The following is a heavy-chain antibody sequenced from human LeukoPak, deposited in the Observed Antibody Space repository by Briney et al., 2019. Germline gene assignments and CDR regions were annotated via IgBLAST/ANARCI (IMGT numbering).Heavy chain of an antibody. J-gene: IGHJ4*02. Sequence: ASVKVSCKASGYTFTGYYMHWVRQAPGQGLEWMGWINPNSGGTNYAQKFQGGVTMTRDTSISTAYMELSRLRSDDTAVYYCATAREDGYNSIFDYWGQGTLVTVSS. D-gene: IGHD5-24*01. CDR3: ATAREDGYNSIFDY. CDR2: INPNSGGT. CDR1: GYTFTGYY. V-gene: IGHV1-2*02.